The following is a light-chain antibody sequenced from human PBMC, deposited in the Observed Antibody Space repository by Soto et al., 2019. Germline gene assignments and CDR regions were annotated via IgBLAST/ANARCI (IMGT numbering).Light chain of an antibody. Sequence: DIQMTQSPYSLSASAGDRVSISCQASQDITNYLNWYQQKPGRAPKLLIYHAANLETGVPSRFSGSKSGTKFNFTISSLQPEDGATYYCQQYDNVPLTFGGGTTLELK. CDR1: QDITNY. J-gene: IGKJ4*01. CDR3: QQYDNVPLT. V-gene: IGKV1-33*01. CDR2: HAA.